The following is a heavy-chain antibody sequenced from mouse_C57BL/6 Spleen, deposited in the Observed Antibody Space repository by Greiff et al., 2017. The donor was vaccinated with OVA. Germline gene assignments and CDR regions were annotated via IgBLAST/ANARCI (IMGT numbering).Heavy chain of an antibody. J-gene: IGHJ2*01. CDR3: ARRGSFDY. CDR1: GFTFSSYG. CDR2: ISSGGSYT. D-gene: IGHD1-1*01. V-gene: IGHV5-6*02. Sequence: DVKLVESGGDLVKPGGSLKLSCAASGFTFSSYGMSWVRQTPDKRLEWVATISSGGSYTYYPDNVKGRFTISRDNAKNTLYLQMSSLKSEDTAMYYCARRGSFDYWGQGTTLTVSA.